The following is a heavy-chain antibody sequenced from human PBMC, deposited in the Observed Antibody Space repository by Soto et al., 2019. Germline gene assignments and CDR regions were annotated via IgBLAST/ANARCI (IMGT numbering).Heavy chain of an antibody. D-gene: IGHD6-19*01. J-gene: IGHJ6*02. CDR1: GFTFDDYA. Sequence: EVQLVESGGGLVQPGRSLRLSCAASGFTFDDYAMHWVRQAPGKGLEWVSGISWNSGSIGYADSVKGRFTISRDNAKNSLYLQMNSLRAEDTALYYRAKDKAVAGTYYYYGMDVWGQGTTVTVSS. CDR3: AKDKAVAGTYYYYGMDV. V-gene: IGHV3-9*01. CDR2: ISWNSGSI.